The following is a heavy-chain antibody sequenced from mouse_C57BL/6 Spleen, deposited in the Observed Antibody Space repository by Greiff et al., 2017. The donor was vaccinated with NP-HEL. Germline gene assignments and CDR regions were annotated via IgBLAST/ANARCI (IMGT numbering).Heavy chain of an antibody. D-gene: IGHD1-1*01. V-gene: IGHV1-82*01. CDR1: GYAFSSSW. CDR2: IYPGGGDT. J-gene: IGHJ3*01. Sequence: QVQLQQSGPELVKPGASVKISCKASGYAFSSSWMNWVKQRPGKGLEWIGRIYPGGGDTNYNGKFKGKATLTADKSSSTAYMQLSSLTSEDSAVYFCARSFYYYGSSSWFAYWGQGTLVTVSA. CDR3: ARSFYYYGSSSWFAY.